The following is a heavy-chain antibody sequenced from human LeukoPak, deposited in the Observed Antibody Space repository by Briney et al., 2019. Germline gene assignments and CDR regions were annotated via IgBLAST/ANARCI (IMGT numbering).Heavy chain of an antibody. CDR2: IKEDGSEK. Sequence: GGSLRLSCAASGFTFSKYWMSWVGQAPGKGLEWVANIKEDGSEKYYVDSVKGRFTISRDNAKNSLYLQMSSLRVEDTAIYYCAKMHSSKWYAEYFHHWGQGTLVTVSS. D-gene: IGHD6-13*01. CDR1: GFTFSKYW. V-gene: IGHV3-7*01. J-gene: IGHJ1*01. CDR3: AKMHSSKWYAEYFHH.